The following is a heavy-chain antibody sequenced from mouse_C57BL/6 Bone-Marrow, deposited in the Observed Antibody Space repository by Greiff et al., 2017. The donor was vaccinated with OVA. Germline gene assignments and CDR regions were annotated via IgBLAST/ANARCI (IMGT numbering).Heavy chain of an antibody. D-gene: IGHD1-1*01. J-gene: IGHJ3*01. CDR1: GYTFTDYY. Sequence: QVQLQQSGAELVRPGASVKLSCKASGYTFTDYYINWVKQRPGQGLEWIARIYPGSGNTYYNEKFKGKATLTAEKSSSTAYMQLSSLTSEDSAVYFCARIDYYGSSFFAYWGQGTLVTVSA. CDR2: IYPGSGNT. V-gene: IGHV1-76*01. CDR3: ARIDYYGSSFFAY.